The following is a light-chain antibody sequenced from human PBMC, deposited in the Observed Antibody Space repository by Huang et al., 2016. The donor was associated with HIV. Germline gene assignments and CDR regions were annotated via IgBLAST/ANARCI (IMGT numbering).Light chain of an antibody. V-gene: IGKV3-11*01. J-gene: IGKJ3*01. CDR3: QQRLT. Sequence: EIVLTQYPATLSLSPGERATLSCRASQSVSSYLAWYQQKPGKAPRLLVYDASNRATGIPARFSGSGSGTDFTLTISSLEPEDFAVYYCQQRLTFGPGTKVDIK. CDR1: QSVSSY. CDR2: DAS.